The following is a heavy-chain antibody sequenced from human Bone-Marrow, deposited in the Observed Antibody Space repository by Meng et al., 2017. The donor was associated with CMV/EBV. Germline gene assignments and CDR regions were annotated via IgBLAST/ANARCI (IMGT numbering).Heavy chain of an antibody. J-gene: IGHJ4*02. CDR2: INHSGST. CDR3: ARGSSGRGRYFDY. V-gene: IGHV4-34*01. D-gene: IGHD6-19*01. Sequence: SETLSLTCAVYGGSFSGYYWSWIRQPPGKGLEWIGEINHSGSTNYNPSLKSRVTISVDTSKNQFSLKLSSVTAADTAVYYCARGSSGRGRYFDYWGQGTLVTVSS. CDR1: GGSFSGYY.